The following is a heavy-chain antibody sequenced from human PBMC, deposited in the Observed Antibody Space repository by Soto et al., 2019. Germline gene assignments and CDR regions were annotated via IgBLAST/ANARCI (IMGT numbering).Heavy chain of an antibody. CDR3: ARVAGEPYTWKNHP. J-gene: IGHJ5*02. Sequence: QVQLVQSGAEVKKPGASVKVSCKASGYTFTSYGFSWVRQAPGQGLEWMGWISVYNGNTNYAQKVQGRVTMTTDTSTSTAYMELRSLRSDDTAVYYCARVAGEPYTWKNHPWGQGTLVTVSS. D-gene: IGHD1-20*01. V-gene: IGHV1-18*01. CDR1: GYTFTSYG. CDR2: ISVYNGNT.